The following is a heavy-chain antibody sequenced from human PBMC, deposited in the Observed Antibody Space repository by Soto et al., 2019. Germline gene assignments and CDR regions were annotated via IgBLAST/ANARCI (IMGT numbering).Heavy chain of an antibody. CDR3: ARGGGNGYY. J-gene: IGHJ4*02. Sequence: QVQLVESGGGVVQPGRSLRLSCAASGFTFSSYGMHWVRQAPGKGLEWVAVISYDGSNKYYADSVKGRFTISRDNSKNTLYLQMNSLRAEDTAVYYCARGGGNGYYWGQGTLVTVSS. V-gene: IGHV3-30*03. CDR1: GFTFSSYG. CDR2: ISYDGSNK. D-gene: IGHD2-15*01.